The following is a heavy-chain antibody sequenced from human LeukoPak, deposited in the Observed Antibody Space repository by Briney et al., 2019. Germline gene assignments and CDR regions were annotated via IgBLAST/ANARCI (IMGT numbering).Heavy chain of an antibody. J-gene: IGHJ4*02. Sequence: GGSLRLSCAASGFAFSTYGMHWVRQAPGKGLEWVSVIWFDGSTQYYTDSVKGRFTISRDNSKNTLFLQMNSLRAEDTAVYYCAKGLRFLNRGGYWGQGTLVTVSS. D-gene: IGHD3-3*01. CDR1: GFAFSTYG. V-gene: IGHV3-33*06. CDR2: IWFDGSTQ. CDR3: AKGLRFLNRGGY.